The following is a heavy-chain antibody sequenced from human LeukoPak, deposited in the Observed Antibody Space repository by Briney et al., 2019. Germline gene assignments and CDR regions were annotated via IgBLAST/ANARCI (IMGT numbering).Heavy chain of an antibody. V-gene: IGHV3-48*01. Sequence: GGSLRLSCEASGFTFSSYAMGWVRQAPGKGLEWLSYITGSTKTIQYADSVKGRFSISRDHDKNSVFLQMTSLRAEDTGVYYCARDRRQWLVIDSWGQGTPVTVSS. CDR3: ARDRRQWLVIDS. J-gene: IGHJ4*02. CDR1: GFTFSSYA. CDR2: ITGSTKTI. D-gene: IGHD6-19*01.